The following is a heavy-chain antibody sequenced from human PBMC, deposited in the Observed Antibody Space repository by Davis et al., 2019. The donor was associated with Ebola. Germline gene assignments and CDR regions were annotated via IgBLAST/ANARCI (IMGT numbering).Heavy chain of an antibody. J-gene: IGHJ6*02. V-gene: IGHV1-69*05. CDR3: ARGGVYCSSTSCPTSYGMDV. Sequence: SVKVSCKASGGTFSSYAISWVRQAPGQGLEWMGGIILIFGTANYAQKFQGWVTMTRDTSISTAYMELSRLRSDDTAVYYCARGGVYCSSTSCPTSYGMDVWGQGTTVTVSS. CDR1: GGTFSSYA. D-gene: IGHD2-2*01. CDR2: IILIFGTA.